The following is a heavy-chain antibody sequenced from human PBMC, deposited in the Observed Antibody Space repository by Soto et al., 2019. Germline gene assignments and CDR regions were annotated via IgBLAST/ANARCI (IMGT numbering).Heavy chain of an antibody. CDR3: ARILRNNHHPPDY. CDR1: GISLSNDRTG. CDR2: IFSNDEK. J-gene: IGHJ4*02. V-gene: IGHV2-26*01. Sequence: ESGPTLVNPTNALGLTCPVSGISLSNDRTGVSWIRQPPGKALEWLAHIFSNDEKSHSTSLKSRLTISKDTSKSQVVLSMTNVDPVDTATYYCARILRNNHHPPDYWGQGTLVTVPS.